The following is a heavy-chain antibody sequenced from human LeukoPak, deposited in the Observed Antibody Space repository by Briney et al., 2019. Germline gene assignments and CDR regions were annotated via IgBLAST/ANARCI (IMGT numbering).Heavy chain of an antibody. V-gene: IGHV4-34*01. CDR1: GGSFSGYY. CDR2: INHSGST. Sequence: TSETLSLTCAVYGGSFSGYYWSWIRQPPGKGLEWIGEINHSGSTNYNPSLKSRVTISVDTSKNQFSLKLSSVTAADTAVYYCARRGIAVSGWGQGTLVTVSS. J-gene: IGHJ4*02. CDR3: ARRGIAVSG. D-gene: IGHD6-19*01.